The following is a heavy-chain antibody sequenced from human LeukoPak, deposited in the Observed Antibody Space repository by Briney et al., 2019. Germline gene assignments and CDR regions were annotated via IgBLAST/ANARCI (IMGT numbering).Heavy chain of an antibody. CDR3: AGDGGSMVGADGSPFDY. CDR1: GFTFSSYG. CDR2: ISSSSSYI. Sequence: GGSLRLSCAASGFTFSSYGMNWVRQAPGKGLEWVSSISSSSSYIYYADSVKGRFPISRDNAKNSLYLQMNSLRAEDSAVYYCAGDGGSMVGADGSPFDYWGQGTLVTVSS. D-gene: IGHD1-26*01. V-gene: IGHV3-21*01. J-gene: IGHJ4*02.